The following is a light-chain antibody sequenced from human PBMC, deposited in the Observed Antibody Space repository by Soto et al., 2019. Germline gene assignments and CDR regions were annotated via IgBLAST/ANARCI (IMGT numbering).Light chain of an antibody. V-gene: IGKV3-15*01. Sequence: EILMTQSPATLSVSPGERATLNCRASQSVSRKLAWYQHKPGQAPRLLIYDTSTRAADIPARFSGSGSGTDFTLTISSLQSEDFAVYYCQQYNHWRSISFGQGTRLEIK. CDR1: QSVSRK. CDR2: DTS. J-gene: IGKJ5*01. CDR3: QQYNHWRSIS.